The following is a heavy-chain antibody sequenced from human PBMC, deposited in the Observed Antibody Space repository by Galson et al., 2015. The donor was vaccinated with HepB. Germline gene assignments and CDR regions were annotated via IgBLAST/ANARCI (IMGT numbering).Heavy chain of an antibody. D-gene: IGHD5-18*01. V-gene: IGHV3-30-3*01. J-gene: IGHJ6*02. CDR2: ILYNGINK. CDR3: ARGRQNTDRGGIYSGLDV. CDR1: GFSFTTYT. Sequence: SLRLSCAASGFSFTTYTMHWVRQAPGKGLECVAIILYNGINKDYADSVKGRFTISRDTSRSTLYLQINGLRPEDTAVYYCARGRQNTDRGGIYSGLDVWGQGTTVTVSS.